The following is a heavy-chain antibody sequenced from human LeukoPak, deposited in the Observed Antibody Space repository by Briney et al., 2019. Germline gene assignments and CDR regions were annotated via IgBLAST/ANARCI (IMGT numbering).Heavy chain of an antibody. D-gene: IGHD2/OR15-2a*01. CDR2: ISTYNGRT. V-gene: IGHV1-18*01. Sequence: ASVKVSCKASGYTFTSYDINWVRQAPGQGLEWMGWISTYNGRTNYAPNFQDRVTMTSDRSTSTAYMELRSLTSDDTAVYYCARLNSTHLFDTIYHQLDYWGQGALVTVSS. J-gene: IGHJ4*02. CDR1: GYTFTSYD. CDR3: ARLNSTHLFDTIYHQLDY.